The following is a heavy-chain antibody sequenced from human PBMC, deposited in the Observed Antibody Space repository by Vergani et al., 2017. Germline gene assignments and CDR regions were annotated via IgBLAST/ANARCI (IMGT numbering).Heavy chain of an antibody. D-gene: IGHD5-18*01. J-gene: IGHJ4*02. CDR2: IIPILGIA. Sequence: QVQLVQSGAAVKKPGSSVKVSCKASGVTFSSYTISWVRQAPGQGLEWMGRIIPILGIANYAQKFQGRVTITTDKSTSTAYMELSSLRSEDTAVYYCARSMVIGGGWFTDYWGQGTLVTVSS. CDR3: ARSMVIGGGWFTDY. CDR1: GVTFSSYT. V-gene: IGHV1-69*02.